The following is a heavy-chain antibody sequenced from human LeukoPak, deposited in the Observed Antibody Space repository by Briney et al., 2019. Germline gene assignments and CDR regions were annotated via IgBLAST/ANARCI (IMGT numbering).Heavy chain of an antibody. CDR3: ATLVDGSGSYYYFDAFDM. Sequence: GASVKLSCKVSGYTLTELSMHWGRQAPGKGLEWMGGFDPEDGETIYAQKFQGRVTMTEDTSTERAYMELSSLRSEDTAVYYCATLVDGSGSYYYFDAFDMWGQGTMVTVS. D-gene: IGHD3-10*01. V-gene: IGHV1-24*01. CDR1: GYTLTELS. J-gene: IGHJ3*02. CDR2: FDPEDGET.